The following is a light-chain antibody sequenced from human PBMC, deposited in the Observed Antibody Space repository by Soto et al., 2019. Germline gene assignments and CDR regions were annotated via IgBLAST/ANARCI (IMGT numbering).Light chain of an antibody. Sequence: EIVITQSPATPSVSPGERATLSCRASQSGSSNLAWYHQKPGQAHRLLIYGASTRATGIQVRFSVSGSGTEFTLNFSSLQFEEFAVDYCQQYNNWLYTFGQGNKVDIK. CDR2: GAS. CDR3: QQYNNWLYT. J-gene: IGKJ2*01. V-gene: IGKV3-15*01. CDR1: QSGSSN.